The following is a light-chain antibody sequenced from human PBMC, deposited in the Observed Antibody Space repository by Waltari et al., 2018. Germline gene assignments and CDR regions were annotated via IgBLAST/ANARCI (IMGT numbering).Light chain of an antibody. V-gene: IGLV2-11*01. CDR3: CSYAGNYSWV. Sequence: QSALTQPRSVSGSPGQSVTISCNGTSSDVGGYNYVSWCQQHPGKAPQLMIYDVSKRPSGVPDRFSGSKSGNTASLTISGLQAEDEADYYCCSYAGNYSWVFGGGTKLTVL. CDR2: DVS. CDR1: SSDVGGYNY. J-gene: IGLJ3*02.